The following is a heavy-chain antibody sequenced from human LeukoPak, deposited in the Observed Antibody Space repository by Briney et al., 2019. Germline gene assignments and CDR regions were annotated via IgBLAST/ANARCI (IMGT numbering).Heavy chain of an antibody. CDR3: ATSVGTANYYYYGMDV. CDR1: GYTFTGYG. J-gene: IGHJ6*02. CDR2: ISAYNGNT. D-gene: IGHD5-18*01. V-gene: IGHV1-18*01. Sequence: GASVKVSCKASGYTFTGYGISWVRQAPGQGLEWMGWISAYNGNTNYAQKLQGRVTMTTDTSTSTAYMELRSLRSDDTAVYYCATSVGTANYYYYGMDVWGQGTTVTVSS.